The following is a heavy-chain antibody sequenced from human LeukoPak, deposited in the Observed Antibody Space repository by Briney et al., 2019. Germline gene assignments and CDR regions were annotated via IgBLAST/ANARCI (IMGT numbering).Heavy chain of an antibody. V-gene: IGHV3-53*01. CDR1: GFTVSSNY. J-gene: IGHJ4*02. D-gene: IGHD1-26*01. CDR3: ASTYSGSYRGYFDY. Sequence: PGGSLRLSCAASGFTVSSNYMSWVRQAPGKGLEWVSVIYSGGSTYYADSVKGRFTISRDNSKNTLYLQMNSLRAEDTAVYYCASTYSGSYRGYFDYWGQGTLVTVSS. CDR2: IYSGGST.